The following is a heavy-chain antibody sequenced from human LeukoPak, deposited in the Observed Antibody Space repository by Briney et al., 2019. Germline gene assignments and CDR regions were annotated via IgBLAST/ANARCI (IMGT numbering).Heavy chain of an antibody. CDR2: IKQDGSEK. V-gene: IGHV3-7*01. CDR1: GFTFSTYW. D-gene: IGHD4-23*01. CDR3: ARDLPSMSPNYGGNSDED. Sequence: GGFLRLSCAVSGFTFSTYWMSWVRQAPGKGLEWVASIKQDGSEKWYVDSVKGRFTISRDNSKNTLYLQMNSLRAEDTAVYYCARDLPSMSPNYGGNSDEDWGQGTLVTVSS. J-gene: IGHJ4*02.